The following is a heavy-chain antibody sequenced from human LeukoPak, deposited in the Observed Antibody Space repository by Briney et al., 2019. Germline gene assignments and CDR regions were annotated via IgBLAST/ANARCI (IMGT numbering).Heavy chain of an antibody. CDR2: ISAYNGNT. Sequence: ASVKVSCKASGYTFTSYGISWVRQAPGQGLEWMGWISAYNGNTNYAQKLQGRVTMTTDTSTSTAYMELRSLRSDDTAVYYCARDLSTRITVAGPNWFDPWGQEPWSPSPQ. J-gene: IGHJ5*02. CDR1: GYTFTSYG. CDR3: ARDLSTRITVAGPNWFDP. D-gene: IGHD6-19*01. V-gene: IGHV1-18*01.